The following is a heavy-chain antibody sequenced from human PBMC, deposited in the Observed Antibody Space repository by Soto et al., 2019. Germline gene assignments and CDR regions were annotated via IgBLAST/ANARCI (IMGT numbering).Heavy chain of an antibody. D-gene: IGHD6-19*01. Sequence: SETLSVTCTVSGGTISSYYWSWIRQPPGKGLEWIGYIYYSGSTNYNPSLKSRVTISVDTSKNQFSLKLSSVTAADTAVYYCARQGWDSSGWPYFDYWGQGTLVTVSS. CDR1: GGTISSYY. CDR3: ARQGWDSSGWPYFDY. CDR2: IYYSGST. J-gene: IGHJ4*02. V-gene: IGHV4-59*08.